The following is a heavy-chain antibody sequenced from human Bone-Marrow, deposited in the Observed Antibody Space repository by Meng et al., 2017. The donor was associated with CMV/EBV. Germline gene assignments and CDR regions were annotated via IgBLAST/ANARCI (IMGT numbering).Heavy chain of an antibody. J-gene: IGHJ4*02. CDR2: INPNSGGT. Sequence: ASVKVSCKASGYTFTGYYMHWVRQAPGQGLEWMGWINPNSGGTNYAQKFQGRVTMTRDTSISTAYMEVRRLRSDDTAVYYCARAQLGITMIRGVTPYFDYWGQGTLVTVYS. V-gene: IGHV1-2*02. D-gene: IGHD3-10*01. CDR3: ARAQLGITMIRGVTPYFDY. CDR1: GYTFTGYY.